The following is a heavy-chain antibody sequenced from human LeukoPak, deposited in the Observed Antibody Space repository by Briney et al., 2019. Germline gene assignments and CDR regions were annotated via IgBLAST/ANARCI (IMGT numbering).Heavy chain of an antibody. J-gene: IGHJ4*02. CDR3: ARGYTSGHSYGLVRLWFGEYYFDY. V-gene: IGHV4-59*01. D-gene: IGHD5-18*01. Sequence: PSETLSLTCTVSGGSISSYYWSWIRQPPGKGLEWIGYIYYSGSTNYNPSLKSRVTISVDTSKNQFSLKLSSVTAADTAVYYCARGYTSGHSYGLVRLWFGEYYFDYWGQGTLVTVSS. CDR2: IYYSGST. CDR1: GGSISSYY.